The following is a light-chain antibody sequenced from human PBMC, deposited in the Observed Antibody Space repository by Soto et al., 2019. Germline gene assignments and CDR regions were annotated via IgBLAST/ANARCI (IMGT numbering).Light chain of an antibody. V-gene: IGLV2-8*01. J-gene: IGLJ1*01. CDR3: TSRAGSNNYV. Sequence: QSALAQPPSASGSPGQSVTISCTGTSSDVGGYNYASWYQQHPGKAPKLIISEVSKRPSGVPDRFSGSKSGNTASLTVSGLQAEDEADYYCTSRAGSNNYVFGTGTKITVL. CDR1: SSDVGGYNY. CDR2: EVS.